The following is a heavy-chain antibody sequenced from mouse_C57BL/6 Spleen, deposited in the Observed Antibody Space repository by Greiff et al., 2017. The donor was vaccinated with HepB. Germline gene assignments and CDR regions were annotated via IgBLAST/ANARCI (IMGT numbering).Heavy chain of an antibody. V-gene: IGHV5-9-1*02. CDR3: TRSITTVVASYYYAMDY. D-gene: IGHD1-1*01. CDR2: ISSGGDYI. Sequence: EVHLVESGEGLVKPGGSLKLSCAASGFTFSSYAMSWVRQTPEKRLEWVAYISSGGDYIYYADTVKGRFTISRDNARNTLYLQMSSLKSEDTAMYYCTRSITTVVASYYYAMDYWGQGTSVTVSS. CDR1: GFTFSSYA. J-gene: IGHJ4*01.